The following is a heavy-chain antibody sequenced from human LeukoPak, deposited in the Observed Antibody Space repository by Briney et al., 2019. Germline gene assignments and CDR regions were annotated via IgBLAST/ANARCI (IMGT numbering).Heavy chain of an antibody. D-gene: IGHD3-10*01. CDR3: AKYAYGSGSYYYFDY. Sequence: GGSLRLSCSASGFTVSSNYMSWVRQAPGKGLEWVSVIYSGGSTCYADSVKGRFTISRDNSKNTLYLQMNSLRAEDTAVYYCAKYAYGSGSYYYFDYWGQGTLVTVSS. J-gene: IGHJ4*02. CDR1: GFTVSSNY. CDR2: IYSGGST. V-gene: IGHV3-66*01.